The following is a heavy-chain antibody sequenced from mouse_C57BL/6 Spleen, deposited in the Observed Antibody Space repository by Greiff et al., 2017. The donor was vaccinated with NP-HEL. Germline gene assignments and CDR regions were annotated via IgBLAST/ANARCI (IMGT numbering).Heavy chain of an antibody. CDR1: GYAFSSSW. CDR2: IYPGDGDT. V-gene: IGHV1-82*01. CDR3: ARRGTGGYFDY. Sequence: VKLQESGPELVKPGASVKISCKASGYAFSSSWMNWVKQRPGKGLEWIGRIYPGDGDTNYNGKFKGKATLTADKSSSTAYMQLSSLTSEDSAVYFCARRGTGGYFDYWGQGTTLTVSS. D-gene: IGHD3-3*01. J-gene: IGHJ2*01.